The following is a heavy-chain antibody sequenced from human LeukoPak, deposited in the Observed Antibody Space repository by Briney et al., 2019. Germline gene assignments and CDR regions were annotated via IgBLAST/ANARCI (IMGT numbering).Heavy chain of an antibody. Sequence: PGGSLRLSCAASGFTFSSYGMHWVRQAPGKGLEWVAFIRYDGSNKYYADSVKGRFTISRDNSKNTLYLQMNSLRAEDTAVYYCAREELRFLEWPLYYYMDVWGKGTTVTVSS. CDR3: AREELRFLEWPLYYYMDV. J-gene: IGHJ6*03. V-gene: IGHV3-30*02. CDR2: IRYDGSNK. CDR1: GFTFSSYG. D-gene: IGHD3-3*01.